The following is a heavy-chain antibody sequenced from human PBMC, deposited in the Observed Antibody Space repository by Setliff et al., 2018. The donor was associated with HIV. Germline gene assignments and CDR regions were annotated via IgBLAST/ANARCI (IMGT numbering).Heavy chain of an antibody. CDR1: GGSITNYY. Sequence: PSETLSLTCTVSGGSITNYYWGWIRQPPGKGLEWIGSIYYSGSTYYNPSLKSRVTISVDTSKNQFSLKLSSVTAADTAVYYCARRQQLWLLYAFDIWGQGTMVTVSS. CDR3: ARRQQLWLLYAFDI. J-gene: IGHJ3*02. CDR2: IYYSGST. V-gene: IGHV4-39*01. D-gene: IGHD5-18*01.